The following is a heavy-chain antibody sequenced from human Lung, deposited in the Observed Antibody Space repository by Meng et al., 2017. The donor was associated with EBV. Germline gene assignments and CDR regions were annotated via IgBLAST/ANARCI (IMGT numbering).Heavy chain of an antibody. D-gene: IGHD2-15*01. Sequence: RLGSGHGRGNPSGPLSLTWVVSGGSISSSNWWSWVRQPPGKGLEWIGEIYHSGSTNYNPSLKSRVTISVDKSKNQFSLKLSSVTAADTAVYYCARYCSGGSCYRDVSRNNWYFDLWGRGTLVTVSS. CDR3: ARYCSGGSCYRDVSRNNWYFDL. CDR1: GGSISSSNW. CDR2: IYHSGST. V-gene: IGHV4-4*02. J-gene: IGHJ2*01.